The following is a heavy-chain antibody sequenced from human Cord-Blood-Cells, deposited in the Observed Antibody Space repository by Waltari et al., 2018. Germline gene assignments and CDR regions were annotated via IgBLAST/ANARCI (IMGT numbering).Heavy chain of an antibody. CDR1: GFIFSSYA. CDR3: AKETGYDILTGYYCDY. J-gene: IGHJ4*02. D-gene: IGHD3-9*01. Sequence: ELQLLESGGGLVQPGGSLRISCAASGFIFSSYAMNGASQIPGKGLEWVSAISGSGGSTYYADSVKGRFTISRDNSKNRLYLQMNSLRAGDTAVYYCAKETGYDILTGYYCDYWGQGTLVTVSS. V-gene: IGHV3-23*01. CDR2: ISGSGGST.